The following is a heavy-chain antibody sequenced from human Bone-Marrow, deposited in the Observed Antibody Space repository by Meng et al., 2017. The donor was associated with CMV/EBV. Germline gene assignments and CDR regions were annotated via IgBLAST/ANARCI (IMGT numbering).Heavy chain of an antibody. CDR1: GDTFTDYY. CDR3: TRDAHLTTVTPNWFDP. CDR2: INPNSGDT. Sequence: QVQLVQDGAELRKPGASVKVSCKASGDTFTDYYMHWVRQAPGQGLEWMGCINPNSGDTNYAQKFQGRVTMTRDTSISTAYMELSRLRSDDTAVYYCTRDAHLTTVTPNWFDPWGQGTLVTVSS. V-gene: IGHV1-2*02. J-gene: IGHJ5*02. D-gene: IGHD4-17*01.